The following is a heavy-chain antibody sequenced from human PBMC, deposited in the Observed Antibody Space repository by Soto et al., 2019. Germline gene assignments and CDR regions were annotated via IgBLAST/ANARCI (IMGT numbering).Heavy chain of an antibody. CDR1: GFTFSSYG. CDR2: ISYDGSNK. CDR3: ASPPLYYYDSSAPGDWLDP. V-gene: IGHV3-30*03. Sequence: GGSLRLSCAASGFTFSSYGMHWVRQAPGKGLEWVAVISYDGSNKYYADSVKGRFTISRDNSKNTLYLQMNSLRAEDTAVYYCASPPLYYYDSSAPGDWLDPWGQGTLVTVYS. J-gene: IGHJ5*02. D-gene: IGHD3-22*01.